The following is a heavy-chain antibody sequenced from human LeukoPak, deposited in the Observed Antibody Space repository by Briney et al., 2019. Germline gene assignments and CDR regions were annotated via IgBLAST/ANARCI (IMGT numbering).Heavy chain of an antibody. V-gene: IGHV3-30*03. CDR2: ISSDGGKK. J-gene: IGHJ4*02. D-gene: IGHD1-26*01. CDR3: ARDRAWDYLDS. Sequence: PGGSLRLSCVVSDFTLSSHGMHWVRQAPGKGLEWVAVISSDGGKKSYADSVMGRFTISKDNSKNTLCLQMDSLRVEDTAIYYCARDRAWDYLDSWDQGPLVTVSS. CDR1: DFTLSSHG.